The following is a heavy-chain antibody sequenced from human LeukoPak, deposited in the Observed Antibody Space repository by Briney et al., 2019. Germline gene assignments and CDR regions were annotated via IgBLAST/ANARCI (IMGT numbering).Heavy chain of an antibody. CDR2: VSAYNGNT. CDR3: ARDTIFGVVIQYYYYYYGMDV. J-gene: IGHJ6*02. CDR1: GYTFTSYG. V-gene: IGHV1-18*01. Sequence: ASVKVSCKASGYTFTSYGISWVRQAPGQGLEWMGWVSAYNGNTNYAQKLQGRVTMTTDTSTSTAYMELRSLRSDDTAVYYCARDTIFGVVIQYYYYYYGMDVWGQGTTVTVSS. D-gene: IGHD3-3*01.